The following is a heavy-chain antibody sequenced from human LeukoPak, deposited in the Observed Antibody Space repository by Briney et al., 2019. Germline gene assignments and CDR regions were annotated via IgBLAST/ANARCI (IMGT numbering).Heavy chain of an antibody. Sequence: GGSLRLSCAASGFTFDDYAMHWVRQAPGKGLEWVSGISWNSGSIGYADSVKGRFTISRDNAKNSLYLQMNSLRAEDTAVYYCAELGITMIGGVGGKGTTVTISS. J-gene: IGHJ6*04. CDR1: GFTFDDYA. CDR2: ISWNSGSI. D-gene: IGHD3-10*02. V-gene: IGHV3-9*01. CDR3: AELGITMIGGV.